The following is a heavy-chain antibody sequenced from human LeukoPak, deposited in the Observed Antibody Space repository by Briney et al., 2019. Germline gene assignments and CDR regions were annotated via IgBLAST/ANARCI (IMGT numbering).Heavy chain of an antibody. CDR3: AMSPGTFNI. CDR1: GGSLSGYY. Sequence: PSETLSLTCAVYGGSLSGYYLSWIRQPPGKGLEWIGEINHSGSTKYNPSPKSRVTISIDTSKNQFSLKLSSVTAADTAMYFCAMSPGTFNIWGQGTMVTVSS. V-gene: IGHV4-34*01. J-gene: IGHJ3*02. D-gene: IGHD5/OR15-5a*01. CDR2: INHSGST.